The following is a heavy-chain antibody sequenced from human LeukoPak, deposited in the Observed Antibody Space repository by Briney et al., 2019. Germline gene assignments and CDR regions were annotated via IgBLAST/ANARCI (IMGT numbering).Heavy chain of an antibody. D-gene: IGHD3-3*01. CDR1: GFTFSSYA. CDR2: ISYDGSNK. Sequence: GRSLRLSCAASGFTFSSYAMHWVRQAPGKGLEWVAVISYDGSNKYYADSVKGRFTISRDNSKNTLYLQMNSLRAEDTAVYYCARSGPLFDYWGQGTLVTVSS. CDR3: ARSGPLFDY. J-gene: IGHJ4*02. V-gene: IGHV3-30-3*01.